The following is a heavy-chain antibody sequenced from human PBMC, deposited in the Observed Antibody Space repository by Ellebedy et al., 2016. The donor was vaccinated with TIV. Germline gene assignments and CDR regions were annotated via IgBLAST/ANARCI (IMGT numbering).Heavy chain of an antibody. Sequence: GGSLRLSCEASGFSFLSYWMSWVRQAPGKGLEWVANIYQDGGVQYYVDSVKGRFTISRDNADNSLFLQMNSLRAEDTAVYYCARRGSYGDYAVQINSWFDTWGRGTLVAVSS. J-gene: IGHJ5*02. CDR2: IYQDGGVQ. D-gene: IGHD4-17*01. CDR3: ARRGSYGDYAVQINSWFDT. CDR1: GFSFLSYW. V-gene: IGHV3-7*01.